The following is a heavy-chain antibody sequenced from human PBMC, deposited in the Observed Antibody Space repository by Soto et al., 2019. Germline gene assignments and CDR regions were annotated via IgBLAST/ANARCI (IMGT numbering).Heavy chain of an antibody. V-gene: IGHV4-39*01. J-gene: IGHJ4*02. CDR3: ARGTYYYDSSGYLVDY. CDR1: GGSISSSSFH. D-gene: IGHD3-22*01. Sequence: PSETLSLTCTVSGGSISSSSFHWGWIRQPPGKGLEWIGSIYYSGSTYYSPSLKSRVTISVDTSKNQFSLKLSSVTAADTAVYFCARGTYYYDSSGYLVDYWGQGTLVTVSS. CDR2: IYYSGST.